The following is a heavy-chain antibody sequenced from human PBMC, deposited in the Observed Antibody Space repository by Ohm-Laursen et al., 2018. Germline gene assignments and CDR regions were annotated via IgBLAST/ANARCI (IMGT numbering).Heavy chain of an antibody. CDR2: INHSRST. V-gene: IGHV4-34*01. Sequence: SETLSLTWAVYGGSFSGYYWNWIRQPPGKGLGWIGEINHSRSTKYNSSFRSRVTISVDTSKNQFSLKLSSVTAADTAVYYCARGFSGWWGRIDYWGQGILVTVSS. CDR1: GGSFSGYY. D-gene: IGHD6-19*01. J-gene: IGHJ4*02. CDR3: ARGFSGWWGRIDY.